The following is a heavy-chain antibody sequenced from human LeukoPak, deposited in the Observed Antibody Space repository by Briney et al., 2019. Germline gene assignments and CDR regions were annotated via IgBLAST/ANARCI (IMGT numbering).Heavy chain of an antibody. J-gene: IGHJ4*02. CDR2: IYYSGST. Sequence: SETLSLTCTVSGGSISSYYWSWIRQPPGKGLEWIGYIYYSGSTNYSPSLKSRVTISVDTSKNQFSLKLSSVTAADTAVYYCARGDFYYFDYWGQGTLVTVSS. V-gene: IGHV4-59*01. CDR3: ARGDFYYFDY. CDR1: GGSISSYY.